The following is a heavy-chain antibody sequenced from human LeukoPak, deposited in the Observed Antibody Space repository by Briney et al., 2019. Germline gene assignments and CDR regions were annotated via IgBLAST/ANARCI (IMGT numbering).Heavy chain of an antibody. CDR1: GGSISSGDYY. J-gene: IGHJ4*02. Sequence: SETLSLTCTVSGGSISSGDYYWSWIRQPPGKGLEWIGYIYYSGSTYYNPSLKSRVTISVDTPKNQFSLKLSCVTAADTAVYYCARKYYYDSSGYYYDYWGQGTLVTVS. D-gene: IGHD3-22*01. V-gene: IGHV4-30-4*08. CDR3: ARKYYYDSSGYYYDY. CDR2: IYYSGST.